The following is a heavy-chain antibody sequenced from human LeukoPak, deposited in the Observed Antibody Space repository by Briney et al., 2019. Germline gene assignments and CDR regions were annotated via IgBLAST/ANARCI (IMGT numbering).Heavy chain of an antibody. Sequence: PSETLSLTCAVYGGSFSGYYWSWVRQPPGKGLEWIGEINHSGSTNYNPSLKSRVTISVDTSKNQFSLKLSSVTAADTAVYYCARVGANYWGQGTLVTVSS. D-gene: IGHD1-26*01. J-gene: IGHJ4*02. V-gene: IGHV4-34*01. CDR1: GGSFSGYY. CDR3: ARVGANY. CDR2: INHSGST.